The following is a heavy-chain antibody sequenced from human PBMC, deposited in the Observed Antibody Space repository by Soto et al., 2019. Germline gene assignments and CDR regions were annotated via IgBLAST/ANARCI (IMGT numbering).Heavy chain of an antibody. CDR2: IHSDGSST. J-gene: IGHJ2*01. CDR3: AKRGGSGYYWYFDL. V-gene: IGHV3-74*01. CDR1: GVTFSYYW. Sequence: GGSLRVSCAASGVTFSYYWMHWVRQAPGQGLVWVSRIHSDGSSTTYADSVKGRFTISRDNSKNSLYLQMNSLRTEDTALYYCAKRGGSGYYWYFDLWGRGTLVTVSS. D-gene: IGHD3-22*01.